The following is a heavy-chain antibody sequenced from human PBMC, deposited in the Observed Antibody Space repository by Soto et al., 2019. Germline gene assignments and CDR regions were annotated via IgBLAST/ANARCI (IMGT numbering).Heavy chain of an antibody. D-gene: IGHD7-27*01. CDR3: ASHLRPTNWGGGYFDY. CDR1: GGSISSYY. Sequence: PSETLSLTCTVSGGSISSYYWSWIRQPPGKGLEWIGYIYHSGSTNYNPSLKSRITISVDTSKNQFSLKLTSVTAADTAVYYCASHLRPTNWGGGYFDYWGQGPLVTVSS. CDR2: IYHSGST. V-gene: IGHV4-59*08. J-gene: IGHJ4*02.